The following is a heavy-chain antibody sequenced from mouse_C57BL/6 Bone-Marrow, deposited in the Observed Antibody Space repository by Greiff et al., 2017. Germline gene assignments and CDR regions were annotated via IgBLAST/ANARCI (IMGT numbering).Heavy chain of an antibody. CDR3: ARGDYYGSSFWFAY. V-gene: IGHV3-5*01. Sequence: EVKLVESGPGLVKPSQTVFLTCTVTGISITTGNYRWSWIRQFPGNKLEWIGYIYYSGTITYNPSLTSRTTITRDTPKNQFFLEMNSLTAEDTATYYCARGDYYGSSFWFAYWGQGTLVTVSA. J-gene: IGHJ3*01. CDR2: IYYSGTI. D-gene: IGHD1-1*01. CDR1: GISITTGNYR.